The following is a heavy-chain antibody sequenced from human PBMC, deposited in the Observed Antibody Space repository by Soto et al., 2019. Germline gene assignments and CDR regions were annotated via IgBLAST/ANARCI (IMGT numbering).Heavy chain of an antibody. D-gene: IGHD3-10*01. V-gene: IGHV1-69*02. J-gene: IGHJ6*03. Sequence: ASVKVSCKASGGTFSSYTISWARQAPGQGLEWMGRIIPILGIANYAQKFQGRVTITADKSTSTAYMELSSLRSEDTAVYYCARGTVLLWFGELLIAPYMDVWGKGTTVTVSS. CDR1: GGTFSSYT. CDR2: IIPILGIA. CDR3: ARGTVLLWFGELLIAPYMDV.